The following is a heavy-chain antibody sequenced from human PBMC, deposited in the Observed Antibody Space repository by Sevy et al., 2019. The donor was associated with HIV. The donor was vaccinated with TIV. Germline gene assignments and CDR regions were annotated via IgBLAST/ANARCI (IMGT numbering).Heavy chain of an antibody. D-gene: IGHD2-21*02. CDR1: GFSFSTYG. Sequence: GESLKISCSASGFSFSTYGMHWVRQAPGKGLEWAAAISYDGTKKYYGDSVKGRFTISRDNSKNTLYLEINGLRPEDTATYYCAKDWGGVSDWYLYFDHWGQGAPVTVSS. CDR3: AKDWGGVSDWYLYFDH. V-gene: IGHV3-30*18. CDR2: ISYDGTKK. J-gene: IGHJ4*02.